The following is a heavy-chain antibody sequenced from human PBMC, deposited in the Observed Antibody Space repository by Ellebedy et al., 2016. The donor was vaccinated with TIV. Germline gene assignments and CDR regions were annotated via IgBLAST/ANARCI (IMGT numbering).Heavy chain of an antibody. CDR3: ARERGYSYGPVFDY. CDR2: SSANGAE. V-gene: IGHV3-23*01. J-gene: IGHJ4*02. Sequence: GGSLRLXXAASGFTFSSYYMNWVRQAPGKGPEWVSASSANGAEHYPDSMRGRFIVSRDNSKDTMYLQMNSLRADDTAIYYCARERGYSYGPVFDYWGQGTLVTVSS. CDR1: GFTFSSYY. D-gene: IGHD5-18*01.